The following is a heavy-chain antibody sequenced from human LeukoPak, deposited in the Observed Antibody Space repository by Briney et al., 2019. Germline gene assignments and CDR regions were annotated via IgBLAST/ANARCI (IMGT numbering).Heavy chain of an antibody. CDR2: ITGSGDGT. D-gene: IGHD3-10*01. Sequence: PGGSLRLSCAASGLTFSSYAMMWVRQAPGKRLEWISSITGSGDGTYYAESVRGRFTISRDNSENTLYLQVNSLRVEDTAVYFCVKGFVHPTYYFDYWGQGTLVTVSS. V-gene: IGHV3-23*01. J-gene: IGHJ4*02. CDR1: GLTFSSYA. CDR3: VKGFVHPTYYFDY.